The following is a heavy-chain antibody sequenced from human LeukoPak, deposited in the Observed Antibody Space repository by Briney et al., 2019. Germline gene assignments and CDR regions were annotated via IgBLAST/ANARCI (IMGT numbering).Heavy chain of an antibody. CDR1: GFTFSGYA. Sequence: GASLRLSCVASGFTFSGYAMSWVRQAPGKGLEWVSGVYGGGVGTYYADSVKGRFTISRDNAKNTLYLQMNSLRVEDTAVYYCAKLPGMVVTANNYFDYWGQGTLVTVSS. D-gene: IGHD2-21*02. J-gene: IGHJ4*02. V-gene: IGHV3-23*01. CDR3: AKLPGMVVTANNYFDY. CDR2: VYGGGVGT.